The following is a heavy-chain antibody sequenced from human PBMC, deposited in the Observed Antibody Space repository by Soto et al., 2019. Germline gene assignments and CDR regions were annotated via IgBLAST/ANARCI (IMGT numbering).Heavy chain of an antibody. V-gene: IGHV5-10-1*01. CDR3: ARHGGITIFGVVTRSGFDP. Sequence: CKGSGYSFTSYWISWVRQMPGKGLEWMGRIDPSDSYTNYSPSFQGHVTISADKSISTAYLQWGSLKASDTAMYYCARHGGITIFGVVTRSGFDPWGQGTLVTVSS. J-gene: IGHJ5*02. CDR1: GYSFTSYW. CDR2: IDPSDSYT. D-gene: IGHD3-3*01.